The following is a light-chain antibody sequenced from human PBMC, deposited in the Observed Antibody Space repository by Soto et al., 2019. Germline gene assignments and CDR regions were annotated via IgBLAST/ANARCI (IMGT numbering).Light chain of an antibody. CDR1: RSDIGAYNF. CDR2: DVN. CDR3: TSCTTSTTMI. V-gene: IGLV2-14*03. J-gene: IGLJ2*01. Sequence: QSALTQPASVSGSPGQSITISCTGTRSDIGAYNFVSWYQQHPGEVPKLILYDVNVRPSGVSNRFSGSKSGNTASLTISGRQAEDEADYYCTSCTTSTTMIFGGGTKLTVL.